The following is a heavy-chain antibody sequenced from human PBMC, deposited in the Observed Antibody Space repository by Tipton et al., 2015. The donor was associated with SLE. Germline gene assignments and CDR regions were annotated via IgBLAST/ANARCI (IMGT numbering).Heavy chain of an antibody. Sequence: GSLRLSCAASGFTFSRYWMHWVRQAPGKGLVWVSRINGDGSGTSYADSVKGRFTISRDNAKNTLYLQMNSLRAEDTAVYYCARPSWGGYWGQGTLVTVSS. CDR1: GFTFSRYW. D-gene: IGHD7-27*01. J-gene: IGHJ4*02. CDR2: INGDGSGT. CDR3: ARPSWGGY. V-gene: IGHV3-74*01.